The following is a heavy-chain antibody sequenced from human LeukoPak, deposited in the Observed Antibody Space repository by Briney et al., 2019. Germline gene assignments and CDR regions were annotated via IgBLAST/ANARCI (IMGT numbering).Heavy chain of an antibody. CDR2: IYTSGST. V-gene: IGHV4-4*07. J-gene: IGHJ5*02. Sequence: SETLSLTCTVSGGSISSYYWSWIRQPAGKGLEWIGRIYTSGSTNYNPSLKSRVTMSVDTSKNQFSLKLSSVTAADTAVYYCAREGSSRWYNWFDPWGQGTLVTVSS. CDR3: AREGSSRWYNWFDP. CDR1: GGSISSYY. D-gene: IGHD6-13*01.